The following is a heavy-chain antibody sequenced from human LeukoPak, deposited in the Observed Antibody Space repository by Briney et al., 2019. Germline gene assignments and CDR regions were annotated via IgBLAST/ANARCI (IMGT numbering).Heavy chain of an antibody. D-gene: IGHD6-6*01. V-gene: IGHV1-18*04. CDR2: ISAYNGNT. Sequence: ASVKVSCKASGYTFTGYYMHWVRQAPGQGLEWMGWISAYNGNTNYAQKLQGRVTMTTDTSTSTAYMELRSLRSDDTAVYYCARSGYSSSSWYYYGMDVWGQGTTVTVSS. CDR3: ARSGYSSSSWYYYGMDV. J-gene: IGHJ6*02. CDR1: GYTFTGYY.